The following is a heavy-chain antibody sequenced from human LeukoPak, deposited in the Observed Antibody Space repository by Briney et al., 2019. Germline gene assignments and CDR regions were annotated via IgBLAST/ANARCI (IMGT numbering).Heavy chain of an antibody. CDR1: GFTFSTYA. CDR3: AKSGSGSNSVD. J-gene: IGHJ4*02. Sequence: AWGSLRLSCAASGFTFSTYAMTWVRQAPGKGLEWVSSISDSGTNTYYADSVKGRFNISRDNSRNTLYLQMKSLRAEDTALYYCAKSGSGSNSVDWGQGTLVTVSS. V-gene: IGHV3-23*01. D-gene: IGHD3-22*01. CDR2: ISDSGTNT.